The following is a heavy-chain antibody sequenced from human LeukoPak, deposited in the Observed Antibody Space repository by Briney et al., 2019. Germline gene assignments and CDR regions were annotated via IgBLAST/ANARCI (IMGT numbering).Heavy chain of an antibody. V-gene: IGHV4-59*08. Sequence: SETLSLTCTVSGGSMSPYYWSWMRQPPGKGPEYVGYIFYTGGTNYNPSLRRRVTVSLDTSKNQFSLKLSSVTATDTAVYYCARLGFCRGDNCLDDYWGQGTLVTVSS. D-gene: IGHD2-15*01. CDR1: GGSMSPYY. J-gene: IGHJ4*02. CDR3: ARLGFCRGDNCLDDY. CDR2: IFYTGGT.